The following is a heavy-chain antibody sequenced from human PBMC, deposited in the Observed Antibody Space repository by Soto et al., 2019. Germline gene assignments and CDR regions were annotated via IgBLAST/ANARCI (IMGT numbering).Heavy chain of an antibody. CDR3: ARPFDTSGWYDH. V-gene: IGHV5-51*01. J-gene: IGHJ5*02. D-gene: IGHD6-19*01. Sequence: RGESVKISCKGSGYSFTSYWIAWVRQMPGKGLECMGIIYPGDSDTRYSPSFEGQVTISADKSINTAYLQWSSLKASDSAMYYCARPFDTSGWYDHWGQGTLVTVSS. CDR1: GYSFTSYW. CDR2: IYPGDSDT.